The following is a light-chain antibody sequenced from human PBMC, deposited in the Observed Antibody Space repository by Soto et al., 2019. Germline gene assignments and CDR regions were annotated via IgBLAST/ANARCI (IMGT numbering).Light chain of an antibody. V-gene: IGKV1-8*01. J-gene: IGKJ5*01. Sequence: AIRMTQSPSSLSASTGDRVTITCRASQGISSYLAVYQQKPGKAXTLLIYAASTLQSGVPSRFSGSGSGTDFTLTISCLQSEDFATYYGQQYYSNPPITFGQGTRLEIK. CDR1: QGISSY. CDR2: AAS. CDR3: QQYYSNPPIT.